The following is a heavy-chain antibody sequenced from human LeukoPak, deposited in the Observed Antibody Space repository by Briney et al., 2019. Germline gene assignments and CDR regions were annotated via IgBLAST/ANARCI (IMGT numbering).Heavy chain of an antibody. D-gene: IGHD1-26*01. V-gene: IGHV3-7*01. CDR2: IKQDGSVQ. Sequence: GGSLRLSCAASGFTFSSYWMSGVRQAPGKGLEWVANIKQDGSVQCDVDSVKGRFTISRDNAKTSLYLQMNSLRAEDTAVYYCARRYYPLATGFDYWGQGTLVTVSS. J-gene: IGHJ4*02. CDR3: ARRYYPLATGFDY. CDR1: GFTFSSYW.